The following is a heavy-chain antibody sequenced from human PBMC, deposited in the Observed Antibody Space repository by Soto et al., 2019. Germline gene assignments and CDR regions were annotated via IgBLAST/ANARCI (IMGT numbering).Heavy chain of an antibody. J-gene: IGHJ4*02. CDR2: ISGGST. CDR1: GFTFSTYA. D-gene: IGHD4-17*01. CDR3: ASTVRVRTTPYFDD. V-gene: IGHV3-23*01. Sequence: EVQLLESGGGLVQPGGSLRLSCAASGFTFSTYAMSWVRQAPGKGLEWVSAISGGSTYYADSGRGRFTISRDNSKNTLYLQMNSLRTEDKAVYYCASTVRVRTTPYFDDWGQGTLVTVSS.